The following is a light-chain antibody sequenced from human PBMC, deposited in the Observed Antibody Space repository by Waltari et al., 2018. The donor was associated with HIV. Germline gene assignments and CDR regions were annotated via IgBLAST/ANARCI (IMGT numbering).Light chain of an antibody. CDR2: GAS. V-gene: IGKV3-15*01. Sequence: IVLTQSPATLSVSPGERGALHCRASQNINNYLAWYQRKPGQAPRLLISGASTRATGIPARFSGSGSGTDFTLTIGTLQSEDFAVYYCQQYNKLPRTFGRGTKVEIK. CDR1: QNINNY. J-gene: IGKJ4*01. CDR3: QQYNKLPRT.